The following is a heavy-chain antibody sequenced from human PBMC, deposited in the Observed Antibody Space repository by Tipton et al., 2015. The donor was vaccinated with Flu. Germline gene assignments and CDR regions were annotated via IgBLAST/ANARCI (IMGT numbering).Heavy chain of an antibody. Sequence: QVQLVQSGAEVKKPGASVKVSCKASGYTFTGYYMHWVRQAPGQGLEWMGWINPNSGGTNYAQKFQGRVTMTRDTSISTAYMELSRLRSDDTAVYYCASPRGDSSGWYSFDYWGQGTLVTVSS. CDR1: GYTFTGYY. V-gene: IGHV1-2*02. D-gene: IGHD6-19*01. CDR3: ASPRGDSSGWYSFDY. CDR2: INPNSGGT. J-gene: IGHJ4*02.